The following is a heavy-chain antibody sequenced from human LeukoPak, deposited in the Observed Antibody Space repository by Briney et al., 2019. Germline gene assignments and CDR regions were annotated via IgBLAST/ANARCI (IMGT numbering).Heavy chain of an antibody. Sequence: GSSVKVSCKASGGTFSSYAISWVRQAPGQGLEWMGWISAYNGNTNYAQKLQGRVTMTTDTSTSTAYMELRSLRSDDTAVYYCARAQTPGYYDFWSGYYSWGQGTLVTVSS. D-gene: IGHD3-3*01. CDR2: ISAYNGNT. J-gene: IGHJ4*02. CDR3: ARAQTPGYYDFWSGYYS. V-gene: IGHV1-18*01. CDR1: GGTFSSYA.